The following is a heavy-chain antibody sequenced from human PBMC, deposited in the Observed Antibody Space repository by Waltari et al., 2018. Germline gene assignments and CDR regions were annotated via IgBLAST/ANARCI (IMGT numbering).Heavy chain of an antibody. Sequence: QVQLQESGPGLVKPSETLSLTCTVSGGSISSYYWSWIRQPPGKGLEWIGYIYYSGSTNSNPALKSRVTISVDTSKNQFSLKLSSVTAADTAVYYCARRWRGGCMDVWGKGTTVTISS. CDR1: GGSISSYY. CDR2: IYYSGST. CDR3: ARRWRGGCMDV. V-gene: IGHV4-59*01. J-gene: IGHJ6*03. D-gene: IGHD3-10*01.